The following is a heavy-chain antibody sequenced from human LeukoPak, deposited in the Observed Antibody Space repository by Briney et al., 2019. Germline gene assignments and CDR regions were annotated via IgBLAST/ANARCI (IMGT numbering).Heavy chain of an antibody. CDR1: GFTFSSYG. Sequence: GSLRLSCAASGFTFSSYGMHWVRQAPGKGLEWVAVIWYDGSNKYYADSVRGRFTISRDNSKNTLYLQMNSLRAEDTAVYYCARDRDYYDSSGYDYWGQGTLVTVSS. J-gene: IGHJ4*02. CDR3: ARDRDYYDSSGYDY. V-gene: IGHV3-33*01. D-gene: IGHD3-22*01. CDR2: IWYDGSNK.